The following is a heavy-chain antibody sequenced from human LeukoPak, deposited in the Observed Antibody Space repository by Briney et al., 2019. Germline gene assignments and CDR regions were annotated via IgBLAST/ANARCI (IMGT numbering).Heavy chain of an antibody. V-gene: IGHV3-30*03. J-gene: IGHJ4*02. CDR2: ISFDGSYK. D-gene: IGHD5-18*01. CDR3: ARDHHPFTA. CDR1: GFIVSSYG. Sequence: GRSLRLSCAASGFIVSSYGMSWVRQAPGKGLEWVVSISFDGSYKYTRDSVKGRFTISRDNAKNSLYLQMNSLRAEDTAVYYCARDHHPFTAWGQGTLVTVSS.